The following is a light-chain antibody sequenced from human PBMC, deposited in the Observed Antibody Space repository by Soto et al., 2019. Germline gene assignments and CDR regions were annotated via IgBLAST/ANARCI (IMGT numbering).Light chain of an antibody. CDR1: QSVSNDF. CDR2: GAS. CDR3: QQYGSSPPRT. Sequence: EILFTQSPGILSLSPGERATLSCRASQSVSNDFLAWYQQKPGQARRLLIYGASTRANDVPDRFSGSGSGADFTLTISRLEPEDFAVYYCQQYGSSPPRTFGQGTKVDIK. J-gene: IGKJ1*01. V-gene: IGKV3-20*01.